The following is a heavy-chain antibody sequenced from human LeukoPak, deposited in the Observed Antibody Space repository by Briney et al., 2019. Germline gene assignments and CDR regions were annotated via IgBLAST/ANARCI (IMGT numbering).Heavy chain of an antibody. Sequence: GGSLRLSCAASGFTFSSYAMSWVRQAPGKGLEWVSDINGSGGSTYYADSVKGRFTISRDNAKNSLYLQMNSLRAEDTAVYYCAELGITMIGGVWGKGTTVTISS. J-gene: IGHJ6*04. V-gene: IGHV3-23*01. CDR2: INGSGGST. CDR1: GFTFSSYA. CDR3: AELGITMIGGV. D-gene: IGHD3-10*02.